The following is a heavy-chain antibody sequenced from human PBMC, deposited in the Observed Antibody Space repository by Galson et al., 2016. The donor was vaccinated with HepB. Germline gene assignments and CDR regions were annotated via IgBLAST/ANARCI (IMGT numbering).Heavy chain of an antibody. Sequence: PALVKPTQTLTLTCTFSGFSLNTNGVSVSWIRQPPGKALEWLAVIYWDDAKRYSPSLKNRLIITKDTPKNQVVLTITNMDPVDTATYYCAHPMFTGGWSPFDYWGQGTLVTVSS. CDR3: AHPMFTGGWSPFDY. CDR2: IYWDDAK. CDR1: GFSLNTNGVS. J-gene: IGHJ4*02. V-gene: IGHV2-5*02. D-gene: IGHD6-19*01.